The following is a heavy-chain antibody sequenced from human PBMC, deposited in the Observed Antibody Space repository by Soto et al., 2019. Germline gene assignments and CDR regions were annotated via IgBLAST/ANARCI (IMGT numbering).Heavy chain of an antibody. V-gene: IGHV4-30-2*01. CDR2: IYYSGST. D-gene: IGHD4-4*01. Sequence: SETLSLTCAVSGGSISSGGYSWSWIRQPPGKGLEWIGYIYYSGSTNYTPSLKSRVTISVDRSKNQFSLKLSSVTAADTAVYYCARGMTTVTTIDYWGQGTLVTVSS. CDR1: GGSISSGGYS. CDR3: ARGMTTVTTIDY. J-gene: IGHJ4*02.